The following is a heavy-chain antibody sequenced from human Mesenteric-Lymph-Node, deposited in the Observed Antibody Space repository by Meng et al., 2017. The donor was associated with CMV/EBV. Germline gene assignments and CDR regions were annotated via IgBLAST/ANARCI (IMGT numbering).Heavy chain of an antibody. CDR1: ADSISSNNAA. J-gene: IGHJ4*02. Sequence: QIQLPQSGPGMVESSQTLPLTRTISADSISSNNAAWNWIRQSPSRGLEWLGRTYYRSESYNDYAVSVKSRISVNLDTSKNQLSLHLNFVTPEDTAVYYCAYFGDLPPLWWGQGTLVTVSS. CDR3: AYFGDLPPLW. CDR2: TYYRSESYN. D-gene: IGHD3-16*01. V-gene: IGHV6-1*01.